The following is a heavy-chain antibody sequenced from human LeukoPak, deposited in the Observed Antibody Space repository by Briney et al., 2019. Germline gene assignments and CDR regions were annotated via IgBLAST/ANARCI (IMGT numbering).Heavy chain of an antibody. CDR1: GGSFSGYY. CDR2: IYYSGST. D-gene: IGHD5-18*01. CDR3: ARVNSYYYYYGMDV. V-gene: IGHV4-30-4*08. Sequence: SETLSLTCAVYGGSFSGYYWSWIRQPPGKGLEWIGYIYYSGSTYYNPSLKSRVTISVDTSKNQFSLKLSSVTAADTAVYYCARVNSYYYYYGMDVWGQGTTVTVSS. J-gene: IGHJ6*02.